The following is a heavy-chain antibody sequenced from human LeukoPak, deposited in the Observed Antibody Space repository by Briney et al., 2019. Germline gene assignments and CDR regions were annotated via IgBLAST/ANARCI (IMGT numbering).Heavy chain of an antibody. J-gene: IGHJ4*02. CDR2: IYYSGST. Sequence: SETLSLTCAVSGGSISSSSYYWGWIRQPPGKGLEWIGSIYYSGSTYYNPSLKSRVTISVDTSKNQFSLKLSSVTAADTAVYYCARQAPGYSYGYVYWGQGTLVTVSS. V-gene: IGHV4-39*01. CDR1: GGSISSSSYY. CDR3: ARQAPGYSYGYVY. D-gene: IGHD5-18*01.